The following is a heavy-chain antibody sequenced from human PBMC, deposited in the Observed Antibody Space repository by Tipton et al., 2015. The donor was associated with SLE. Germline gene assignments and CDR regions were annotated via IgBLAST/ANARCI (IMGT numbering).Heavy chain of an antibody. Sequence: QLVQSGAEVKKPGESLKISCKGSGYSFSNYWIGWVRQMPGKGLEWMGIMYPGDSDTRYSPSFQGQVTISADKSISTAYLQWSSLKASDTAMYYCARPDCTGGICYRRGALDFWGQGTMVSVSS. V-gene: IGHV5-51*03. J-gene: IGHJ3*01. CDR2: MYPGDSDT. CDR3: ARPDCTGGICYRRGALDF. D-gene: IGHD2-8*02. CDR1: GYSFSNYW.